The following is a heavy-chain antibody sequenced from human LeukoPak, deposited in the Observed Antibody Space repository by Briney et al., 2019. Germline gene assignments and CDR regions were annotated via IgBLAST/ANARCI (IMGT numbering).Heavy chain of an antibody. CDR3: ARGHLADHYYHYYYMDV. CDR1: GYTFTGYY. Sequence: ASVKVSCKASGYTFTGYYMHWVRQAPGQGLEWMGWINPNSGGTNYAQKFQGRVTMTRDTSISTAYMELSRLRSDDTAVYYCARGHLADHYYHYYYMDVWGKGTTVTVSS. J-gene: IGHJ6*03. D-gene: IGHD6-19*01. V-gene: IGHV1-2*02. CDR2: INPNSGGT.